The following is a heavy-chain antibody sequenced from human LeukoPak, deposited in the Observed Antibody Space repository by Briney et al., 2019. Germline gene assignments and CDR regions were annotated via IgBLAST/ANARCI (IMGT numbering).Heavy chain of an antibody. J-gene: IGHJ5*02. CDR2: IYYSGST. CDR1: GGSISSGGYY. Sequence: SETLSLTCTVSGGSISSGGYYWSWIRQHPGKGLEWIGYIYYSGSTYYNPSLKSRVTISVDTSKNQFSLKLSSVTAADTAVYYCARLPSTGPTGWFAPWGQGTLVTVSS. D-gene: IGHD1-1*01. CDR3: ARLPSTGPTGWFAP. V-gene: IGHV4-31*03.